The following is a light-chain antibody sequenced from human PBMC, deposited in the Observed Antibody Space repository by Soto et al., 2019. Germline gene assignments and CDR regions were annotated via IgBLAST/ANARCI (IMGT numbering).Light chain of an antibody. CDR1: KLGDKY. V-gene: IGLV3-1*01. CDR2: QDS. CDR3: QAWDSSTDVV. J-gene: IGLJ2*01. Sequence: SYGLTQPPSVSVSPGQTASITCSGDKLGDKYACWYQQKPGQSPVLVIYQDSKRPSGIPERFSGSNSGNTATLTISGTQAMDEADYYCQAWDSSTDVVFGGGTKLTVL.